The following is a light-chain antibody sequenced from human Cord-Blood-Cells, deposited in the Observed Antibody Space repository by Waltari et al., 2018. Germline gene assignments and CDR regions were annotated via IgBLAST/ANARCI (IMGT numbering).Light chain of an antibody. CDR1: SSHVGGYNY. CDR2: EVS. CDR3: SSYAGSNYV. V-gene: IGLV2-8*01. Sequence: QSALTQPPSASGSPGQPATISCTGTSSHVGGYNYVSWYQQHPGKAPKLIIYEVSKRPSGVPDRFSGSKSGNTASLTVSGLQAEDEADYYCSSYAGSNYVFGTGTKVTVL. J-gene: IGLJ1*01.